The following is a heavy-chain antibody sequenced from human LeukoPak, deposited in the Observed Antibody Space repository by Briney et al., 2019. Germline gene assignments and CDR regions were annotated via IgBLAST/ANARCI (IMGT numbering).Heavy chain of an antibody. J-gene: IGHJ4*02. D-gene: IGHD1-26*01. V-gene: IGHV1-2*06. CDR3: ARDNGLGATVGDY. CDR2: INPNSGGT. CDR1: GYTFTGYY. Sequence: ASVKVSCKASGYTFTGYYIHWVRQAPGQGLEWMGRINPNSGGTKYAQNFQGRVTITGDTSISTTYMELSRLRSDDTAVYYCARDNGLGATVGDYWGQGTLVTVSS.